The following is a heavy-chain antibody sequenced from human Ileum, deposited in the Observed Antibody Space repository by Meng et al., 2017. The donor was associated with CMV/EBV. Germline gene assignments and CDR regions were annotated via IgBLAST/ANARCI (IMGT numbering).Heavy chain of an antibody. V-gene: IGHV3-72*01. Sequence: GESLKISCAASGFTFSDHYMDWVRQAPGKGLEWVGRIRKKVNSYTTEYAASVKGRFSISREDSENLLFLQMNSLKTEDTAMYYCARSYSGSRFDPWGQGTLVTVSS. CDR2: IRKKVNSYTT. J-gene: IGHJ5*02. CDR1: GFTFSDHY. D-gene: IGHD1-26*01. CDR3: ARSYSGSRFDP.